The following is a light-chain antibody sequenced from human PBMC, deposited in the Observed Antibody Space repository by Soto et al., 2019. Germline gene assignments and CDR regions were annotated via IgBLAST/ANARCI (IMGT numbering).Light chain of an antibody. CDR3: CSYAGSNTYV. CDR1: SSDVAAYDY. V-gene: IGLV2-11*01. CDR2: DVT. Sequence: QSALTQPRSVSGSPGQSVTISCTGTSSDVAAYDYVTWYQQHPGKAPKLMIYDVTKRPSGVPDRFSGSRSGNTASLTISGLQAEDEAEYSCCSYAGSNTYVFGTGTKLTVL. J-gene: IGLJ1*01.